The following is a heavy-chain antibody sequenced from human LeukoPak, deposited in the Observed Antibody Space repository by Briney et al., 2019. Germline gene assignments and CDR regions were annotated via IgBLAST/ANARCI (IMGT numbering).Heavy chain of an antibody. V-gene: IGHV4-30-2*01. CDR3: AKSTYYYDTFVNAFDL. Sequence: PPETLSLTCTVSGGSISSGGYYWSWIRQPPGKGLEWIGYTYHSGTTYYNPSLKCRVTISVDRYENQFSLKLSSVTAADTAVYYCAKSTYYYDTFVNAFDLWGQGTVVTVST. CDR1: GGSISSGGYY. D-gene: IGHD3-22*01. CDR2: TYHSGTT. J-gene: IGHJ3*01.